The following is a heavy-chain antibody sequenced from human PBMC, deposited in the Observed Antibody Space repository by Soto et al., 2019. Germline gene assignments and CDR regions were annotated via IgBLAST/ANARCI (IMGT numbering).Heavy chain of an antibody. V-gene: IGHV3-23*01. D-gene: IGHD3-10*01. CDR3: AKKEVPDSGINYYAMDV. CDR1: GFNFGGYL. CDR2: LSGSGKTT. Sequence: SLRLSCACPGFNFGGYLMNWVRQAPGKGLEWISGLSGSGKTTYYTDSVTGRFTISRDNSKNILYLHMSSLRADDSAIYFCAKKEVPDSGINYYAMDVWGQGTKVTVSS. J-gene: IGHJ6*02.